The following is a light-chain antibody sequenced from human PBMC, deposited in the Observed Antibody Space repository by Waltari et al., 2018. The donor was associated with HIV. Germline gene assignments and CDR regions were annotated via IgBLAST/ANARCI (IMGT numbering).Light chain of an antibody. CDR3: AAWDDSLRRPV. CDR1: TSNIGNHY. CDR2: RGD. Sequence: QSVLTQPPSASGTPGQGLIVSCSGGTSNIGNHYVYWYQQLPGTAPKLLIYRGDQRPAGVPDRFCCSKSGSSASLAISGLRSEDEADYYCAAWDDSLRRPVFGGGTKVTVL. V-gene: IGLV1-47*01. J-gene: IGLJ3*02.